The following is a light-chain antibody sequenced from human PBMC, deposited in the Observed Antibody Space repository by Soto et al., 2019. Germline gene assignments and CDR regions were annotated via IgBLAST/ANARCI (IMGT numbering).Light chain of an antibody. CDR2: QDS. J-gene: IGLJ2*01. Sequence: SYELTQPPSVSVSPGQTASITCSGDKLGDKYACWYQQKPDQSPVLVIYQDSKRPPGIPERFSGSNSGNTANLTISGTQAIDEGDYYCQAWDSSIAVFGGGTQLTVL. V-gene: IGLV3-1*01. CDR3: QAWDSSIAV. CDR1: KLGDKY.